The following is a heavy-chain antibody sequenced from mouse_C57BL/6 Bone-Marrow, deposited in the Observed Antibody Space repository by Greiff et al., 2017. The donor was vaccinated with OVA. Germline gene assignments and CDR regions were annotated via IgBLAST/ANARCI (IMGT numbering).Heavy chain of an antibody. CDR3: ARSLTTVVDPWFAH. CDR2: INPSNGGT. CDR1: GYTFTSYW. J-gene: IGHJ3*01. V-gene: IGHV1-53*01. D-gene: IGHD1-1*01. Sequence: QVQLQQPGTELVKPGASVKLSCKASGYTFTSYWMHWVKQRPGQGLEWIGNINPSNGGTNYNEKFKSKATLTVYKSSSTAYMQLSSLTSEDSAVYYCARSLTTVVDPWFAHWGQGTLVTVSA.